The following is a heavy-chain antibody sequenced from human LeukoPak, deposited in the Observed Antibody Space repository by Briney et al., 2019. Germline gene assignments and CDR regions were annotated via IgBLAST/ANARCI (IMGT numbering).Heavy chain of an antibody. V-gene: IGHV1-18*01. D-gene: IGHD3-10*01. J-gene: IGHJ6*03. CDR1: GYTFTSYG. Sequence: GASVKVSCKASGYTFTSYGISWVRQAPGQGLEWMGWISAYNGNTNYAQKLQGRVTTTTDTSTSTDYMELRSLRSDDTAVYYCARVSGDSYYYYMDVWGKGTTVTVSS. CDR2: ISAYNGNT. CDR3: ARVSGDSYYYYMDV.